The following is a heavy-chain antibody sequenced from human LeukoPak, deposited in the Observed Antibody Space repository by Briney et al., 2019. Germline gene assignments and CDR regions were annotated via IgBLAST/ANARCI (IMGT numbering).Heavy chain of an antibody. J-gene: IGHJ3*02. Sequence: GGSLRLSCAASGFTSSCYWMHWVRQTPGKRLMWVSRINSDGSGTNYADSVKGRFTISRDNAKSSLYLQMNSLRAEDTAVYYCARGGKGATNDAFDIWGQGTMVTVSS. V-gene: IGHV3-74*01. CDR1: GFTSSCYW. CDR3: ARGGKGATNDAFDI. D-gene: IGHD1-26*01. CDR2: INSDGSGT.